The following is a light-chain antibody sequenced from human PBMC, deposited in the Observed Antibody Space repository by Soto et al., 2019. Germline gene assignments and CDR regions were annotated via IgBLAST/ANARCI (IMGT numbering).Light chain of an antibody. V-gene: IGKV3-11*01. CDR3: QQRGSWPLIT. J-gene: IGKJ5*01. CDR2: GAS. CDR1: QSVSSY. Sequence: EIVMTQSPATLSVSPGERATLSCRASQSVSSYLAWYQQKPGQAPRLLIYGASTRATGIPARFSGSGSGTDFTLTISRLEPEDFAVYYCQQRGSWPLITFGQGTRLEI.